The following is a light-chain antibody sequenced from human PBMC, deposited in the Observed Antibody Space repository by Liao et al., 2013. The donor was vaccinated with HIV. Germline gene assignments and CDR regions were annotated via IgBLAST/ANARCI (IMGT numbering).Light chain of an antibody. J-gene: IGLJ3*02. CDR1: KLGDRY. CDR3: QSADSSGTCPV. Sequence: SYELTQPPSVSVSPGQTATITCSGDKLGDRYVCWYQQKPGQSPVLIIYQDNKRPSGIPERFSGSSSGTTVTLTISGVQAEDEADYYCQSADSSGTCPVFGGGTKLTVL. CDR2: QDN. V-gene: IGLV3-25*03.